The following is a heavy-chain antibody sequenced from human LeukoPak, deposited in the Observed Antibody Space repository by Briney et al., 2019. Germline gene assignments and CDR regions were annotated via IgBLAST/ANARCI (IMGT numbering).Heavy chain of an antibody. CDR1: GFTFSSYA. CDR3: AKAERGGIVGATRD. J-gene: IGHJ4*02. CDR2: ISGSGGST. D-gene: IGHD1-26*01. Sequence: GGSLRLSCAASGFTFSSYAMSWVRQAPGKGLEWVSAISGSGGSTYYADSVKGRFTISRDNSKNTLYLQMNSLRAEDTAVYYCAKAERGGIVGATRDWGQGTLVTVSS. V-gene: IGHV3-23*01.